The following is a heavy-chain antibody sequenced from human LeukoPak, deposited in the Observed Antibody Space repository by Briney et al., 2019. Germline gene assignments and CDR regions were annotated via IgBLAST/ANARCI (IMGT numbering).Heavy chain of an antibody. J-gene: IGHJ6*02. V-gene: IGHV3-7*01. CDR1: GFTFSSYW. CDR3: ARDDKRSWYGARYGMDV. Sequence: GGSLRLSCAASGFTFSSYWMSWVRQALGKGLEWVANIKQDGSEKYYVDSVKGRFTISRDNAKNSLYLQMNSLRAEDTAVYYCARDDKRSWYGARYGMDVWGQGTTVTVSS. D-gene: IGHD6-13*01. CDR2: IKQDGSEK.